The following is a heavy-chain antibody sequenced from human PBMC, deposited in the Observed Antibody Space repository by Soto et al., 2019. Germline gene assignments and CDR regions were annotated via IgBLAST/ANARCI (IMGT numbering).Heavy chain of an antibody. D-gene: IGHD3-10*01. Sequence: QVPLQESGPGLVKPSETLSLTCTVSGDSISSHYWSWIRQPPGKGLEWIGFGSTKYNPSLKSRISISVDTSKNQFSLNLTSATAADTAVYYCARVSTSASGSYYTLDYWGQGTLVTVSS. V-gene: IGHV4-59*11. CDR2: FGST. CDR3: ARVSTSASGSYYTLDY. CDR1: GDSISSHY. J-gene: IGHJ4*02.